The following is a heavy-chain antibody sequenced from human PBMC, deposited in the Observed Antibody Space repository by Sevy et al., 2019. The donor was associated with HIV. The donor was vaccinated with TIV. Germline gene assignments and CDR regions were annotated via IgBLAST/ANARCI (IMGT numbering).Heavy chain of an antibody. CDR3: VRDHNDSSEYYLIGAYDV. J-gene: IGHJ3*01. CDR1: GFIFNSYA. CDR2: VFMDGTKE. D-gene: IGHD3-22*01. V-gene: IGHV3-33*01. Sequence: GGYLRLSCAASGFIFNSYAIHWVRQAPGKGLEWVAVVFMDGTKESYAESVKGRFTISRDNSKKKVFLQMNSLRDEDTAVYYCVRDHNDSSEYYLIGAYDVWGQGTTVTVSS.